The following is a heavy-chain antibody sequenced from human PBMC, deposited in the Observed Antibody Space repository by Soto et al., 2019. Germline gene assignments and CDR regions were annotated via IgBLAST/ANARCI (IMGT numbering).Heavy chain of an antibody. D-gene: IGHD1-26*01. J-gene: IGHJ4*02. V-gene: IGHV3-23*01. CDR3: ARRGSGSYYDY. Sequence: EAQLLESGGGLVQPGGSLRLSCGASGFTFSSYAMRWVRQAPGKGLEWVSAISGSGDSTYYADSVKGRFTISRDNSKNTLYLQMNSLRAEDTAVYYCARRGSGSYYDYWGQGTLVTVSS. CDR1: GFTFSSYA. CDR2: ISGSGDST.